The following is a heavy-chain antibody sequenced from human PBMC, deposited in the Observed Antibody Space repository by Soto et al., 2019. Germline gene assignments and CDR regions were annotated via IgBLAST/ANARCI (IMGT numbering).Heavy chain of an antibody. D-gene: IGHD3-10*01. CDR3: ARESWALSGFGEFPPKTWFDP. CDR2: INAGNGNT. Sequence: ASVKVSCKGSGYTFTSDARHWVRQAPGQRLEWMGWINAGNGNTKYSQKFQGRVTITRDTSASTAYMELSSLRSEDTAVYYCARESWALSGFGEFPPKTWFDPWGQGTLVTVSS. V-gene: IGHV1-3*01. CDR1: GYTFTSDA. J-gene: IGHJ5*02.